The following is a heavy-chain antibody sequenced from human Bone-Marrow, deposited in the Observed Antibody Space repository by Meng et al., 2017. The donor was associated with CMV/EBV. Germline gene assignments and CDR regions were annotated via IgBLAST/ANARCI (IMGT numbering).Heavy chain of an antibody. Sequence: GGSLRLSCAAAGFSFSSYNMNWVRQAPGKGLEWVSFISTSSSYIYYADSVKGRFTISRDNAKNSLYLQMNSLRAEDTAVYYCAKNQWTWDYWGQGTLVTVSS. CDR2: ISTSSSYI. CDR1: GFSFSSYN. CDR3: AKNQWTWDY. J-gene: IGHJ4*02. D-gene: IGHD6-19*01. V-gene: IGHV3-21*06.